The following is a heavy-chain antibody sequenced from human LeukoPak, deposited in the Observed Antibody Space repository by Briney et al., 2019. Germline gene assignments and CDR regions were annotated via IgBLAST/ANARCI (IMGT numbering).Heavy chain of an antibody. CDR2: IIISSSNI. CDR3: ARDRINYYGSGSYLRDDY. J-gene: IGHJ4*02. V-gene: IGHV3-21*01. CDR1: GFPFSIYC. Sequence: PGGSLRLSCAASGFPFSIYCMSWARQAPGKGLEWVSSIIISSSNIYYADSVKGRFTISRDNAKNSLYLQMNSLRAEDTAVYHCARDRINYYGSGSYLRDDYWGQGTLVTVSS. D-gene: IGHD3-10*01.